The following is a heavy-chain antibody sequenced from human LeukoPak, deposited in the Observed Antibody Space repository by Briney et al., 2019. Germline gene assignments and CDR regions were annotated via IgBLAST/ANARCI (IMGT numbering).Heavy chain of an antibody. D-gene: IGHD1-7*01. CDR1: GFNFRTYS. CDR2: ISGSSSTL. CDR3: ARGELIGTVFDF. V-gene: IGHV3-48*04. Sequence: GGSLRLSCAASGFNFRTYSMKWIRQAPGKGLEWISYISGSSSTLYYADSVKSRFTISRDNANNSLFLQMNGLRAEDSAIYYCARGELIGTVFDFWGQGALVTVSS. J-gene: IGHJ4*02.